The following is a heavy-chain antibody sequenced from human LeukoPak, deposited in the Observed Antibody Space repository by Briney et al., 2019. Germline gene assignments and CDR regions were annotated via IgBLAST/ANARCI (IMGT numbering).Heavy chain of an antibody. D-gene: IGHD4-17*01. CDR1: GYSFTNYW. CDR2: LYPGDSDI. CDR3: ARRNGDYELDY. V-gene: IGHV5-51*01. Sequence: GESLKISCKGSGYSFTNYWIAWVRQMPGKGLEWMGILYPGDSDIRYSPSFQGQVTISADKSISTAYLQWSSLKASDTAMYFCARRNGDYELDYWGQGTLVTVSS. J-gene: IGHJ4*02.